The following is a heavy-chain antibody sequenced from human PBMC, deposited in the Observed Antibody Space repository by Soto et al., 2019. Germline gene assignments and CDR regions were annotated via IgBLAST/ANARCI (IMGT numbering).Heavy chain of an antibody. CDR2: IDPSDSYS. J-gene: IGHJ3*02. D-gene: IGHD3-22*01. V-gene: IGHV5-10-1*01. Sequence: XESLKISGKGSGYSFTSYRISWVGQMPGKGLEWMGRIDPSDSYSNYSPSFQGHVTISVDKSISTAYLQWSSLKASDTAIYYCARRDNAVVSYMGGAFDIWGQGTMVTVSS. CDR3: ARRDNAVVSYMGGAFDI. CDR1: GYSFTSYR.